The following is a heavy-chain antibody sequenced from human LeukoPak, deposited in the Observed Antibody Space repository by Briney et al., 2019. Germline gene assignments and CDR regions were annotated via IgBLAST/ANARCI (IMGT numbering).Heavy chain of an antibody. CDR2: IRYDGNNK. D-gene: IGHD6-19*01. CDR3: AKDLSGWSQYFDY. J-gene: IGHJ4*02. CDR1: GFTFSSSG. V-gene: IGHV3-30*02. Sequence: PGGSLRLSCAASGFTFSSSGMHWVRQAPGKGLEWVAFIRYDGNNKYYADSVKGRFTISRDNSKNTLYQQMNSLRAEDTAVYYFAKDLSGWSQYFDYWGQGTLVTVSS.